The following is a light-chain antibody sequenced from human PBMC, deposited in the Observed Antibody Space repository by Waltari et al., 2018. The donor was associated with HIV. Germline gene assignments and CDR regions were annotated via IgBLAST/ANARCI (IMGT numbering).Light chain of an antibody. CDR3: QQYNDLSA. J-gene: IGKJ1*01. CDR1: EGISTW. Sequence: DIQMTQSPSTLSASVGDRVTITCRASEGISTWLAWYQQKPGKAPKLLIYKASKLQRGVPSRFSGSGSETDFTLTINNLQPDDFGIYYCQQYNDLSALGQGTKVEVK. V-gene: IGKV1-5*03. CDR2: KAS.